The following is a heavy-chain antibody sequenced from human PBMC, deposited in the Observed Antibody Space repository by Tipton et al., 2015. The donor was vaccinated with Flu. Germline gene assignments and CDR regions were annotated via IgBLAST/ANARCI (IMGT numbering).Heavy chain of an antibody. D-gene: IGHD1-26*01. V-gene: IGHV6-1*01. Sequence: PGLVKPSQTLSLTCAISGDSVSSNSAAWNWIRQSPSRGLEWLGRTYYRSKWYNDYAVSVKSRITINSDTSRTRFSLQLNSVTPEDTAVYYCVRGGPSYWYFDLWGRGTLVTVSS. CDR2: TYYRSKWYN. CDR3: VRGGPSYWYFDL. CDR1: GDSVSSNSAA. J-gene: IGHJ2*01.